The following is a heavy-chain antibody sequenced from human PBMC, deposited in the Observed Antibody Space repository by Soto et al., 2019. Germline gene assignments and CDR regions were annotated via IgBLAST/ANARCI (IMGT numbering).Heavy chain of an antibody. D-gene: IGHD2-2*01. V-gene: IGHV3-23*01. CDR3: AKKGYCSSTSCYVVDYYYYGMDV. Sequence: GGSLRLSCAASGFTFSSYAMSWVRQAPGKGLEWVSAISGSGGSTYYADSVKGRFTISRDNSKNTLYLQMNSLRAEDTAVYYCAKKGYCSSTSCYVVDYYYYGMDVWGQGTTVTVSS. CDR2: ISGSGGST. J-gene: IGHJ6*02. CDR1: GFTFSSYA.